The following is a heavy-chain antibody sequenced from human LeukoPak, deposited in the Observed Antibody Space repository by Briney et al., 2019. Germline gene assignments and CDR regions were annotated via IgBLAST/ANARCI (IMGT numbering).Heavy chain of an antibody. Sequence: PSETLSLTCAVYGGSFSGYYWSWIRQPPGKGLEWIGEINHSGSTNYNPSLKSRVTISVDTSKNQLSLKLSSVTAADTAVYYCARGDDSSGYYYDRWFDPWGQGTLVTVSS. V-gene: IGHV4-34*01. CDR3: ARGDDSSGYYYDRWFDP. CDR1: GGSFSGYY. CDR2: INHSGST. D-gene: IGHD3-22*01. J-gene: IGHJ5*02.